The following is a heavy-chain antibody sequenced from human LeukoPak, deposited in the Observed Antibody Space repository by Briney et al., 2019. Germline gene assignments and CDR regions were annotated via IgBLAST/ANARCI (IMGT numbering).Heavy chain of an antibody. CDR3: ARTQYYSAAGTLSWRPKERRPKLWFDS. CDR2: VGQRGPT. CDR1: GGSFREDH. Sequence: SETLSPTCAVSGGSFREDHCRWIRPSPGRGLEWIGLVGQRGPTTYNPTLKSRVSMSADTSRKQFSLRLFSVTTADTAVYFGARTQYYSAAGTLSWRPKERRPKLWFDSWGQGTLVTVSS. D-gene: IGHD2/OR15-2a*01. J-gene: IGHJ5*01. V-gene: IGHV4-34*10.